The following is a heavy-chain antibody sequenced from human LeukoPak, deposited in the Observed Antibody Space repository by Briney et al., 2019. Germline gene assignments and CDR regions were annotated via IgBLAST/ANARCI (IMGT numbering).Heavy chain of an antibody. V-gene: IGHV3-15*01. CDR1: GFTFSNAW. J-gene: IGHJ4*02. D-gene: IGHD3-10*01. CDR2: IKSKTAGGTT. Sequence: GGSLRLSCAGSGFTFSNAWMSWVRQAPGKGLEWVGRIKSKTAGGTTDYAAPVKGRFTISRDDSKNTLYPQMNSLKTEDTAVYYCTPHLTPYGSRDYWGQGTLVTVSS. CDR3: TPHLTPYGSRDY.